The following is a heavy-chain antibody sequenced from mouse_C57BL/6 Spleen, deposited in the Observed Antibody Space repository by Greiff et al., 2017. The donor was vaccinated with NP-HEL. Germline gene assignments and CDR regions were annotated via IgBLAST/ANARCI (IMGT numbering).Heavy chain of an antibody. J-gene: IGHJ2*01. CDR2: IDPETGGT. CDR1: GYTFTDYE. Sequence: VKLQQSGAELVRPGASVTLSCKASGYTFTDYEMHWVKQTPVHGLEWIGAIDPETGGTAYNQKFKGKAILTADKSSSTAYMELRSLTSEDSAVYYCTYTDSINYWGQGTTLTVSS. CDR3: TYTDSINY. D-gene: IGHD2-10*02. V-gene: IGHV1-15*01.